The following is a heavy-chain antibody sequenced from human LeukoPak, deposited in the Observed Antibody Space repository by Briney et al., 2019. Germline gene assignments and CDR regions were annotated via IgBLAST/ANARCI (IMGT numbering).Heavy chain of an antibody. V-gene: IGHV3-9*03. D-gene: IGHD1-26*01. J-gene: IGHJ4*02. CDR2: ISWNSGSI. CDR3: AKDSSGSYHGPGRFFDY. CDR1: GFTFDDYA. Sequence: GRSLRLSCAASGFTFDDYAMHWVRQAPGKGLEWVSGISWNSGSIGYADSVKGRFTISRDNAKNSLYLQMNSLRAEDMALYYCAKDSSGSYHGPGRFFDYWGQGTLVTVSS.